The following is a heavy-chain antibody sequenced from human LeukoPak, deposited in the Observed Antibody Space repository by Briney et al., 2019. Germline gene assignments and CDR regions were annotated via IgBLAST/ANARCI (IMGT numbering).Heavy chain of an antibody. CDR2: INPKSGGT. J-gene: IGHJ4*02. CDR1: GYTFTAYY. V-gene: IGHV1-2*02. CDR3: ARLNGRQDYYDGSGYLDY. Sequence: ASVKVSCKASGYTFTAYYMHWVRQAPGQGLEWMGWINPKSGGTDYAQKFQGRVTMSRDTSGSSVYMDLSGLRSDGTAVYYCARLNGRQDYYDGSGYLDYWGQGTLVTVSS. D-gene: IGHD3-22*01.